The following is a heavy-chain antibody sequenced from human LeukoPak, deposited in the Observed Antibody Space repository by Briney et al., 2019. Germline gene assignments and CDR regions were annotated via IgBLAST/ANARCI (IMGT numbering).Heavy chain of an antibody. V-gene: IGHV3-21*01. Sequence: GGSLRLSCAASGFTFNNFGLNWVRQLPGKGLQWVSSISPSSSYIYYEDSVKGRFTISRDDAKNSLYLQMNSLTVGDTAVYYCVRDDAAWLYWGRGALVTVS. D-gene: IGHD6-13*01. J-gene: IGHJ4*02. CDR2: ISPSSSYI. CDR3: VRDDAAWLY. CDR1: GFTFNNFG.